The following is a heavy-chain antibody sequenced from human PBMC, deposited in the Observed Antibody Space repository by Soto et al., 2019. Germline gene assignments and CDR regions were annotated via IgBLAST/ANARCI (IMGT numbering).Heavy chain of an antibody. CDR1: GFTFSDYY. CDR2: ISSTSSHT. V-gene: IGHV3-11*05. J-gene: IGHJ6*03. CDR3: VSGLSLRGALPIGMD. Sequence: QVQLVESGGGLVKPGGSLRLSCVASGFTFSDYYMTWIRQAPGKGLDWVSYISSTSSHTNYADAVKGRFTISRDNARNSLYLQMKSLRAEDTAIYSGVSGLSLRGALPIGMD. D-gene: IGHD5-12*01.